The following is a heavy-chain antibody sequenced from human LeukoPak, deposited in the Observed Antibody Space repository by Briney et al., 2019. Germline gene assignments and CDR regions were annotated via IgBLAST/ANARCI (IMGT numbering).Heavy chain of an antibody. CDR1: GDSVSSSNYY. D-gene: IGHD5-18*01. J-gene: IGHJ4*02. Sequence: SETLSLTCTVFGDSVSSSNYYWGWIRQPPGKGLEWIGSIYYSGSTYYNPSLKSRVTISVDTSKNQFSLKLSSVTAADTAVYYCARLDVDTAMVSYWGQGTLVTVSS. CDR3: ARLDVDTAMVSY. V-gene: IGHV4-39*01. CDR2: IYYSGST.